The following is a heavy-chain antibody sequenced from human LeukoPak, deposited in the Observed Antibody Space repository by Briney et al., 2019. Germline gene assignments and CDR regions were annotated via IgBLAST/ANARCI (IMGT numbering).Heavy chain of an antibody. J-gene: IGHJ4*02. CDR1: GYTVTGHD. Sequence: ASLNVSRKASGYTVTGHDVHWVRRSPGQGLEWLGWIITNTGGTNEAQKFQGRVIMTRDTSIATAYMEWSGLTSVDTAVYYCEKGLAASGTDHWGQGTLVTVSS. CDR3: EKGLAASGTDH. D-gene: IGHD3-3*02. V-gene: IGHV1-2*02. CDR2: IITNTGGT.